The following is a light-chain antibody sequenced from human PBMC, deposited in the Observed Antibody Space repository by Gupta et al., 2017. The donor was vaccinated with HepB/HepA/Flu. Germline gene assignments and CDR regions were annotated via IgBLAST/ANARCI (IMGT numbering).Light chain of an antibody. CDR1: SGHSRYS. J-gene: IGLJ3*02. CDR3: QTGGAGIRV. V-gene: IGLV4-69*01. CDR2: LNSDGSH. Sequence: QLVLTHSPSASASLGASVKLTCTLSSGHSRYSIEWHQQQPEKGPRYLMKLNSDGSHTKGDGIPDRFSGSSSGAERYLTISSGQSEDEADYYWQTGGAGIRVFGGGTKLTVL.